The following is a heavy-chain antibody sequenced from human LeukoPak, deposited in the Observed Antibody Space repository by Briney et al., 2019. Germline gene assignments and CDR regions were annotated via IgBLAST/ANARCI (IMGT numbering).Heavy chain of an antibody. CDR2: ISYDGSNK. J-gene: IGHJ4*02. D-gene: IGHD1-20*01. Sequence: PGGSLRLSCAASGFTFSSYGMHWVRQAPGKGLEWVAVISYDGSNKYYADSVKGRFTISRDNSKNTLYLQMNSLRAEDTAVYYCARETNWNDAGRFFDYWGQGTLVTVSS. V-gene: IGHV3-30*03. CDR1: GFTFSSYG. CDR3: ARETNWNDAGRFFDY.